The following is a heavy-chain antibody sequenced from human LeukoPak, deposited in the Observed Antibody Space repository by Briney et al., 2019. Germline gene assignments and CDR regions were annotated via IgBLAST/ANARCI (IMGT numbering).Heavy chain of an antibody. V-gene: IGHV4-34*01. Sequence: SETLSLTCAVYGGSFSGYYWSWIRQPPGKGLEWIGEIDHSGSTTYNPSLKSRVTISLDTSKNQFSLKMNSVTAADTAVYYCASRIAAAGYYYYYYAMDVWGQGTTVTVS. CDR2: IDHSGST. J-gene: IGHJ6*02. D-gene: IGHD6-13*01. CDR1: GGSFSGYY. CDR3: ASRIAAAGYYYYYYAMDV.